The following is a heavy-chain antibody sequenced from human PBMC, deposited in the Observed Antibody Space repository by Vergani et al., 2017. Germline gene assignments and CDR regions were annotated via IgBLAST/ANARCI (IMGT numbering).Heavy chain of an antibody. D-gene: IGHD3-22*01. Sequence: EVQLLESGGGLVQPGGSLRLSCAASGFTFSSYAMSWVRQAPGKGLEWVSAISGSGGSTYYADSVKGRFTISRDNSRNTLYLQMNSLRAEDTAVYYCAKDHTRQDYYDSSGYYDYWSQGTLVTVSS. CDR2: ISGSGGST. CDR3: AKDHTRQDYYDSSGYYDY. CDR1: GFTFSSYA. V-gene: IGHV3-23*01. J-gene: IGHJ4*02.